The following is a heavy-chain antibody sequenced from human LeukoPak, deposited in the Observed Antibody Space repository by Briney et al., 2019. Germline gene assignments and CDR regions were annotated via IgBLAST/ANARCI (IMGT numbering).Heavy chain of an antibody. CDR2: ISAYNGNT. V-gene: IGHV1-18*01. CDR1: GYTFTSYG. Sequence: ASVKVSCKASGYTFTSYGISWVRQAPGQGLEWRGWISAYNGNTNYAQKLQGRVTMTTDTSTSTAYMELRSLRSDDTAVYYCARDQANYDFWSGWDDWYFDLWGRGTLVTVSS. CDR3: ARDQANYDFWSGWDDWYFDL. D-gene: IGHD3-3*01. J-gene: IGHJ2*01.